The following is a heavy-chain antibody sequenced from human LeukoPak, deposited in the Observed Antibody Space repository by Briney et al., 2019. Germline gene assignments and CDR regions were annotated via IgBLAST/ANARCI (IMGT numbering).Heavy chain of an antibody. CDR3: ARGGYSYGYV. D-gene: IGHD5-18*01. J-gene: IGHJ4*02. V-gene: IGHV4-31*03. Sequence: SETLSLTYTVSGGSISSGGYYWSWIRQNPGKGLEWIGYIYYSGSTYYNPSLKSRVTISVDTSKNQFSLSLSSVTAAVTAVYYCARGGYSYGYVWGQGTLVTVSS. CDR2: IYYSGST. CDR1: GGSISSGGYY.